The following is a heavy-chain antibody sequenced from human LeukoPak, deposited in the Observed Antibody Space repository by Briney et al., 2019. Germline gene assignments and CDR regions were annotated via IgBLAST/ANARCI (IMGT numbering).Heavy chain of an antibody. V-gene: IGHV3-21*01. CDR2: ISSSRSYI. J-gene: IGHJ4*02. CDR1: GFTFSSYT. Sequence: PGGSLRLSCAAFGFTFSSYTMNWVRQAPGKGLEWVSSISSSRSYIYNADSVKGRFTISRDNAKNSLYLQMNSLRAEDTAVYYCARDHCSSTSCFPSGTNYFDSWGQGTPVTVSS. D-gene: IGHD2-2*01. CDR3: ARDHCSSTSCFPSGTNYFDS.